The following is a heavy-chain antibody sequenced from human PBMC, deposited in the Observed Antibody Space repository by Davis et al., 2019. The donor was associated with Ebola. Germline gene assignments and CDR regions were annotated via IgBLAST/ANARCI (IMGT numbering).Heavy chain of an antibody. Sequence: SETLSLTCTVSGGSISSSYWSWIRQPPGKGLEWIGYIYYSGSTNYNPSLKSRVTISVDTSKNQFSLKLSSVTAADTAVYYCAGTMVQGVISFDWFDPWGQGTLVTVSS. CDR2: IYYSGST. CDR1: GGSISSSY. J-gene: IGHJ5*02. CDR3: AGTMVQGVISFDWFDP. V-gene: IGHV4-59*01. D-gene: IGHD3-10*01.